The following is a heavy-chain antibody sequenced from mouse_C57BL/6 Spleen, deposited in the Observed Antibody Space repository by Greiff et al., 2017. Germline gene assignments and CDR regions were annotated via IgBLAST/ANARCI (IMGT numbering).Heavy chain of an antibody. CDR1: GYAFSSSW. CDR2: LYPGDGDT. Sequence: QVQLQQSGPELVKPGASVKISCKASGYAFSSSWMNWVKQRPGKGLEWIGRLYPGDGDTNYNGKFKGKATLTADKSSSTAYMQLSSLTSEDSAVYFCAREKIYSFDYWGQGTTLTVSS. J-gene: IGHJ2*01. V-gene: IGHV1-82*01. CDR3: AREKIYSFDY.